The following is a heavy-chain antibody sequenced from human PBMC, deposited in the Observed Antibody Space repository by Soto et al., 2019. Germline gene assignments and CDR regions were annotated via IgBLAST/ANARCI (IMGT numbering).Heavy chain of an antibody. CDR1: GGSISSSTW. V-gene: IGHV4-4*02. CDR2: IYHSGST. D-gene: IGHD6-19*01. CDR3: ARGNSGGVSNYFDY. J-gene: IGHJ4*02. Sequence: SETLSLTCAVSGGSISSSTWWSWVRQSPGKGLEWIGEIYHSGSTNYNPSLKSRVTISVDKSKNQFSLNLNSVTAADTAVYFCARGNSGGVSNYFDYWGQGTLVTVSS.